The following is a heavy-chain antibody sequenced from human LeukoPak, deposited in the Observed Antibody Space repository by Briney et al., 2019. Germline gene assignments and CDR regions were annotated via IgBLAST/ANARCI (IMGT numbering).Heavy chain of an antibody. J-gene: IGHJ5*02. V-gene: IGHV1-18*01. Sequence: GASEKVSCKASGYTFTSYGISWVRQAPGQGLEWMGWISAYNGNTNYAQKLQGRVTMTTDTSTSTAYMELRSLRSDDTAVYYCARRRIAAAPNWFDPWGQGTLVTVSS. CDR3: ARRRIAAAPNWFDP. D-gene: IGHD6-13*01. CDR1: GYTFTSYG. CDR2: ISAYNGNT.